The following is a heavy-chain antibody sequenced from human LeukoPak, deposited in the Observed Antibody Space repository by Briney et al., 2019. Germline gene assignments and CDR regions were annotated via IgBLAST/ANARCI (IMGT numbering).Heavy chain of an antibody. J-gene: IGHJ6*03. CDR2: ISSSGSTI. D-gene: IGHD3-10*01. CDR3: TATYYYGSGSYVHYYYMDV. V-gene: IGHV3-48*03. Sequence: GGSPRLSCAASGFTFSSYEMNWVRQAPGKGLEWVSYISSSGSTIYYADSVKGRFTISRDNAKNSLYLQMNSLKTEDTAVYYCTATYYYGSGSYVHYYYMDVWGKGTTVTISS. CDR1: GFTFSSYE.